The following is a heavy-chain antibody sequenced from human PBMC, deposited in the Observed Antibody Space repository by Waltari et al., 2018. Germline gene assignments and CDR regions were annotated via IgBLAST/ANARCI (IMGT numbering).Heavy chain of an antibody. V-gene: IGHV4-4*07. D-gene: IGHD6-13*01. CDR1: GGSISSYY. Sequence: QVQLQESGPGLVKPSETLSLTCTVSGGSISSYYWSWIRQPAGKGLEWIGRIYTSGSTNYNPSLKSRVTRSGDTSKNQFALKLSSVTAADTAVYYCASSSWGESYFDYWGQGTLVTVSS. J-gene: IGHJ4*02. CDR3: ASSSWGESYFDY. CDR2: IYTSGST.